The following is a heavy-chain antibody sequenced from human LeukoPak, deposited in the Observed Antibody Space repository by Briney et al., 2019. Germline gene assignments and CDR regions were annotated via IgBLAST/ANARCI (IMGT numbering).Heavy chain of an antibody. CDR2: ISAYNGNT. V-gene: IGHV1-18*01. CDR3: ARRAKYDILTGYPYYFDY. CDR1: GYTFTSYG. D-gene: IGHD3-9*01. J-gene: IGHJ4*02. Sequence: ASVKVSCKASGYTFTSYGISWVRQAPGQGLGWMGWISAYNGNTNYAQKLQGRVTMTTDTSTSTAYMELRSLRSDDTAVYYCARRAKYDILTGYPYYFDYWGQGTLVTVSS.